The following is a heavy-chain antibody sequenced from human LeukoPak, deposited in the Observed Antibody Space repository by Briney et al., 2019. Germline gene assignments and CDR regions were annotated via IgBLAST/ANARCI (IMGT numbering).Heavy chain of an antibody. V-gene: IGHV3-23*01. CDR1: GFTLTNYA. D-gene: IGHD6-19*01. J-gene: IGHJ4*02. Sequence: GGCLRLSCAASGFTLTNYAMSWVRQTPGKGLEWVSGISGGNTHYADSVRGRFTISRDISKNTLYLHMDFLRAEDTAVYLCAKGFTTGWSEDYLDYWGQGTLVSVSS. CDR2: ISGGNT. CDR3: AKGFTTGWSEDYLDY.